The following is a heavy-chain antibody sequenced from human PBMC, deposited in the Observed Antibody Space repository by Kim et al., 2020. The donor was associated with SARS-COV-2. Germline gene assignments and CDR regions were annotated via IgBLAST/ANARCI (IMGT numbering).Heavy chain of an antibody. CDR1: GGTFSSYA. CDR3: ARDSIRFDILTGYYVFDY. Sequence: SVKVSCKASGGTFSSYAISWVRQAPGQGLEWMGGIIPIFGTANYAQKFQGRVTITADESTSTAYMELSSLRSEDTAVYYCARDSIRFDILTGYYVFDYWGQGTLVTVSS. CDR2: IIPIFGTA. D-gene: IGHD3-9*01. V-gene: IGHV1-69*13. J-gene: IGHJ4*02.